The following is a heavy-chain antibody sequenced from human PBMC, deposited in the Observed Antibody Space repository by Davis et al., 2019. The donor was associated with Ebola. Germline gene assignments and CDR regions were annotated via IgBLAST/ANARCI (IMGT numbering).Heavy chain of an antibody. D-gene: IGHD2-8*01. CDR1: GYTFTSYY. Sequence: ASVKVSCKASGYTFTSYYMHWVRQAPGQGLEWMGIINPSGGSTSYAQKFQGRVTMTTDTSTSTAYMELRSLRSDDTAVYYCARDCTNGVCYIDYWGQGTLVTVSS. J-gene: IGHJ4*02. CDR2: INPSGGST. V-gene: IGHV1-46*01. CDR3: ARDCTNGVCYIDY.